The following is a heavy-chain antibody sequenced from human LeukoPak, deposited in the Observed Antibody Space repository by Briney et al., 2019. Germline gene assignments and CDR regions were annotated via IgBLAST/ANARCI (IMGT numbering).Heavy chain of an antibody. Sequence: PGGSLRLSCAASGFTFSSYAMSWVRQAPGKGLEWVSAISGSGGSTYYADSVKGRFTISRDNSKNTLYLQMNSLRAEDTAVYYCAKDHNDFWSGYYNWFDPWGQGTLVTVSS. V-gene: IGHV3-23*01. J-gene: IGHJ5*02. CDR1: GFTFSSYA. CDR2: ISGSGGST. D-gene: IGHD3-3*01. CDR3: AKDHNDFWSGYYNWFDP.